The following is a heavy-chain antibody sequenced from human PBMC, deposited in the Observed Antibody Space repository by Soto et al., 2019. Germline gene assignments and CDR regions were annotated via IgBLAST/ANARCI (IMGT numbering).Heavy chain of an antibody. CDR1: GGSISSSNW. D-gene: IGHD6-19*01. Sequence: SETLSLTCAVSGGSISSSNWWSCVRQPPGKGLEWIGEIYHSGSTNYNPSLKSRVTISVDKSKNQFSLKLSSVTAADTAVYYCARDQRAVAVRIDYYYYYGMDVWGQGTTVTV. J-gene: IGHJ6*02. CDR2: IYHSGST. CDR3: ARDQRAVAVRIDYYYYYGMDV. V-gene: IGHV4-4*02.